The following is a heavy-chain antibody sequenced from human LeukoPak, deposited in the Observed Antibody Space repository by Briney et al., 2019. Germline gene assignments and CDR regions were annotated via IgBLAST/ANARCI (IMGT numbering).Heavy chain of an antibody. J-gene: IGHJ4*02. CDR3: ARDLSSTPNRELDH. V-gene: IGHV1-2*06. CDR2: INPGSGDT. CDR1: GYTFSGYF. D-gene: IGHD1-14*01. Sequence: ASVKVSCKASGYTFSGYFIHWVRQAPGQGLEWMGRINPGSGDTEFAQKFQGRVTMTRDTSISTAYMEVSGLTSDDTAIYYCARDLSSTPNRELDHWGQGTLVTVSS.